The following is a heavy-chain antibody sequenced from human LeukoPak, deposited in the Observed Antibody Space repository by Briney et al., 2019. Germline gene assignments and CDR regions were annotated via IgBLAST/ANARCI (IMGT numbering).Heavy chain of an antibody. V-gene: IGHV1-2*02. CDR1: GYTFTGYY. Sequence: ASVNVSCKASGYTFTGYYMHWVRQAPGQGLEWMGWINPNSGGTNYAQKFQGRVTMTRDTSISTAYMELSRLRSDDTAVYYCARDKGYSYGNHCDYWGQRTLVTVSS. CDR3: ARDKGYSYGNHCDY. J-gene: IGHJ4*02. D-gene: IGHD5-18*01. CDR2: INPNSGGT.